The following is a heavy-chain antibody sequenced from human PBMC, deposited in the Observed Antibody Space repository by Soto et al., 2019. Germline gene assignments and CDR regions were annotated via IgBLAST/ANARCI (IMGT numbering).Heavy chain of an antibody. D-gene: IGHD4-17*01. J-gene: IGHJ4*02. CDR2: ISSSSSYI. CDR3: ARAYGGQGGFPYYFDY. V-gene: IGHV3-21*01. Sequence: EVQLVESGGGLVKPGGSLRLSCAASGFTFSSYSMNWVRQAPGKGLEWVSSISSSSSYIYYADSVKGRFTISRDNAKNSLYLQMNSLRAEDTAVYYCARAYGGQGGFPYYFDYWGQGTLVTVSS. CDR1: GFTFSSYS.